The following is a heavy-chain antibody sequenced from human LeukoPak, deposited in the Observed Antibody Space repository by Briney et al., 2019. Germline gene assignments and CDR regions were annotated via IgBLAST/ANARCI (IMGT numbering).Heavy chain of an antibody. CDR3: ARVSRWGLNHNPHY. J-gene: IGHJ4*02. CDR2: IKHDGSEK. D-gene: IGHD7-27*01. CDR1: GFTFSNYW. V-gene: IGHV3-7*03. Sequence: GGSLRLSCAASGFTFSNYWMSWVRQAPGKGLEWVANIKHDGSEKYCVDSVKGRFTISRDNAMNSLYMQMNSLRAEDTAVYYCARVSRWGLNHNPHYWGQGTLVTVSS.